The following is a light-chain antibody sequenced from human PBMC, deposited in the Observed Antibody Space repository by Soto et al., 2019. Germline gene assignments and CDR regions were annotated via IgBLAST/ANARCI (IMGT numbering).Light chain of an antibody. CDR3: QQRSVWPIT. CDR2: DVS. Sequence: DIQMTQSPSTLSASAGDRVTITCRASQHISRWLAWYQQKAGKAPKLLIYDVSTLETGVPSRFSGSGSGTDFTLTISGLEPEDFAVYYCQQRSVWPITFGQGTRLEIK. V-gene: IGKV1-5*01. J-gene: IGKJ5*01. CDR1: QHISRW.